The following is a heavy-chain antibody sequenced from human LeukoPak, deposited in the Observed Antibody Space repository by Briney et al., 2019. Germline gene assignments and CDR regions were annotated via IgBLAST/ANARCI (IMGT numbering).Heavy chain of an antibody. CDR1: GGTFSSYA. J-gene: IGHJ4*02. CDR3: VTITAVGKKLN. D-gene: IGHD6-13*01. Sequence: ASVKVSCKASGGTFSSYAISWVRQAPGQGLEWMGIINPSSGTTTYAQKFQGRITMTRDTSTSTVYMELSSLRSEDTAVYYCVTITAVGKKLNWGQGTLVTVSS. V-gene: IGHV1-46*01. CDR2: INPSSGTT.